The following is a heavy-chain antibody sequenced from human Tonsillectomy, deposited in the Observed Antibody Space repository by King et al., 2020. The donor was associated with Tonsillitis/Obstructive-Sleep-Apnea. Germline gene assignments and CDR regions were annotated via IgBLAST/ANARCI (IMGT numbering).Heavy chain of an antibody. J-gene: IGHJ4*02. CDR1: GFTFSIAS. CDR2: IKNKTDGGAT. CDR3: TLGGPFDY. V-gene: IGHV3-15*01. Sequence: VQLVESGGGLVKPGGSLRLSCAASGFTFSIASMSWVRHAPGKVLEWVGRIKNKTDGGATDYAAPVKGRFTISSDDSKNTLYLQMNSLKTEDSAVYYCTLGGPFDYWGQGTLVTVSS. D-gene: IGHD3-16*01.